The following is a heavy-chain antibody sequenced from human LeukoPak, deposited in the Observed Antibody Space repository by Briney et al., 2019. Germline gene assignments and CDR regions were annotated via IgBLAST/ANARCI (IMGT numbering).Heavy chain of an antibody. CDR3: AKGSSSSRPYYFDH. CDR2: ITDTGGDT. D-gene: IGHD6-6*01. J-gene: IGHJ4*02. CDR1: GFTFNSYA. Sequence: GGSLRLSCAASGFTFNSYAMSWDRQAPGKGLEWVSAITDTGGDTYHADSVKGRFTISRDNSKNTLYLQMNSLRAEDTATYYCAKGSSSSRPYYFDHWAPGTLVTVSS. V-gene: IGHV3-23*01.